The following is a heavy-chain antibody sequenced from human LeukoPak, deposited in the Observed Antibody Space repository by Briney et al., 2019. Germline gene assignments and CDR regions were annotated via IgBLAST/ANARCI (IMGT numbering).Heavy chain of an antibody. CDR2: IYTTGST. Sequence: SETLSLTCTVSGGFISSGNYYWNWIRQPAGKGLEWIGRIYTTGSTNYNPSLKSRVTISLDRSKNQFSLKLSSVTAADTAVYYCARNVYCGGDCQYYFDYWGQGTPVTVSS. CDR1: GGFISSGNYY. J-gene: IGHJ4*02. CDR3: ARNVYCGGDCQYYFDY. D-gene: IGHD2-21*02. V-gene: IGHV4-61*02.